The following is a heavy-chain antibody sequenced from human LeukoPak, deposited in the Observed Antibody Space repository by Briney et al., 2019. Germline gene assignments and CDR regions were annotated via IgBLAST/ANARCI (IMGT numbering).Heavy chain of an antibody. D-gene: IGHD5-18*01. CDR1: GGSISSYY. J-gene: IGHJ5*02. CDR3: AVGSYGYSSWFDP. V-gene: IGHV4-59*08. CDR2: IYYSGST. Sequence: PSETLSLTCTVSGGSISSYYWSWIRQPPGKGLEWIGYIYYSGSTNYNPSLKSRVTISVDTSKNQFSLKLSSVTAADTAVYYCAVGSYGYSSWFDPWGQGTLVTASS.